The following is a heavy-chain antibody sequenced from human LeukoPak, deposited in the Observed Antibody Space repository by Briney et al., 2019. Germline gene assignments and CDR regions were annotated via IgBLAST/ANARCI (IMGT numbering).Heavy chain of an antibody. Sequence: SETLSLTCTVSGGSISSYHWSWIRQPPGKGLEWIGYIYYSGSTNYNPSLKSRVTISVDTSKNQFSLKLSSVTAADTAVYYCASFNYDFWTHWGQGTLVTVSS. V-gene: IGHV4-59*01. CDR3: ASFNYDFWTH. CDR1: GGSISSYH. CDR2: IYYSGST. D-gene: IGHD3-3*01. J-gene: IGHJ4*02.